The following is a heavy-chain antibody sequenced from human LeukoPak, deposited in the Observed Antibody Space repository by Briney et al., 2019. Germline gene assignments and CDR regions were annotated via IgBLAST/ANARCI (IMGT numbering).Heavy chain of an antibody. V-gene: IGHV4-61*02. CDR2: IYTSGST. J-gene: IGHJ4*02. CDR1: GGSISSGSYY. D-gene: IGHD3-3*01. Sequence: PSQTLSLTCTVSGGSISSGSYYWSWIRQPAGKGLEWIGRIYTSGSTNYNPSLKSRVTISVDTSKNQFSLKLSSVTAADTAVYYCARVVPRTYDFWSGYYSHWGQGTLVTVSS. CDR3: ARVVPRTYDFWSGYYSH.